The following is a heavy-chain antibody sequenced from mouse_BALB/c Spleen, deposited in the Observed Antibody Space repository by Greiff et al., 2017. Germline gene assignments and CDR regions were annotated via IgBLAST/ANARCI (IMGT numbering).Heavy chain of an antibody. Sequence: EVKLVESGGGLVKPGGSLKLSCAASGFAFSSYDMSWVRQTPEKRLEWVAYISSGGGSTYYPDTVKGRFTISRDNAKNTLYLQMSSLKSEDTAMYYCASHYDGYYGFAYWGQGTLVTVSA. CDR3: ASHYDGYYGFAY. CDR1: GFAFSSYD. V-gene: IGHV5-12-1*01. CDR2: ISSGGGST. J-gene: IGHJ3*01. D-gene: IGHD2-3*01.